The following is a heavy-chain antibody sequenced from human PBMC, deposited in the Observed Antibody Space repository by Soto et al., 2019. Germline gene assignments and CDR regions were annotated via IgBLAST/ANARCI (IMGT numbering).Heavy chain of an antibody. J-gene: IGHJ5*02. CDR1: GFTVSSYA. D-gene: IGHD3-22*01. Sequence: GGSLRLSCAASGFTVSSYAMSWVRQAPGKGLEWVSAISGSGGSTYYADSVKGRFTISRDNSKNTLYLQMNSLRAEDTAVYYCAKDDYESYDSSGYYCSWGQGTLVTVSS. CDR2: ISGSGGST. CDR3: AKDDYESYDSSGYYCS. V-gene: IGHV3-23*01.